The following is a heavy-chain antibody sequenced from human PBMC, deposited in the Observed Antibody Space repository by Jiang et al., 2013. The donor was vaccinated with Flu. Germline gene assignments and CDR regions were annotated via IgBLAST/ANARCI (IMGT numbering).Heavy chain of an antibody. V-gene: IGHV3-30*18. Sequence: SFDGSQKYYGDSVKGRFTISRDNSEKTHYLQMNSLRPEDTAVYYCAKDRIAAAGHTLDYWGQGTLVIVS. D-gene: IGHD6-13*01. CDR2: SFDGSQK. J-gene: IGHJ4*02. CDR3: AKDRIAAAGHTLDY.